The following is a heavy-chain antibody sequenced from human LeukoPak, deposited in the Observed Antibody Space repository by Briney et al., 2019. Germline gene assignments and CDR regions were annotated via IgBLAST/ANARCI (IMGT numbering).Heavy chain of an antibody. J-gene: IGHJ4*02. CDR3: ARGSFGGFDY. CDR1: GFTFSSYS. Sequence: GGSLRLSCAASGFTFSSYSVNWVRQAPGKGLEWVSSISSSSSYIYYADSVKGRFTISRDNAKNSLYLQMNSVRAEDTAVYYCARGSFGGFDYWGQGTLVTVSS. V-gene: IGHV3-21*01. CDR2: ISSSSSYI. D-gene: IGHD2-15*01.